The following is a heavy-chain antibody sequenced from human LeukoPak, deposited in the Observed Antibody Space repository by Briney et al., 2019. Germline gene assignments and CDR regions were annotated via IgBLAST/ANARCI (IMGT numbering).Heavy chain of an antibody. V-gene: IGHV3-30*02. Sequence: GGSLRLSCAASGFTFSSYGMHWVRQAPGKGLEGVAFIRYDGSNKYYADSVKGRFTISRDNSTNTLYLQMNSLRAEDTAVYYCAKDGDYEPYNWFDPWGQGTLVTVSS. CDR1: GFTFSSYG. D-gene: IGHD4-17*01. J-gene: IGHJ5*02. CDR3: AKDGDYEPYNWFDP. CDR2: IRYDGSNK.